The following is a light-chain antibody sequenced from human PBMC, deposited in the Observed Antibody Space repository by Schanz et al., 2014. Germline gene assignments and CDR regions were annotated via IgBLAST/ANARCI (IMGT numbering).Light chain of an antibody. J-gene: IGLJ2*01. CDR1: SSDIGGHNY. V-gene: IGLV2-11*01. CDR3: CSYAGSYTVV. CDR2: DVS. Sequence: QSALTQPASVSGSPGQSITISCTGTSSDIGGHNYVSWYQQHPGKAPKLMIYDVSKRPSGVPDRFSGSKSGNTASLTISGLQAEDEADYYCCSYAGSYTVVFGGGTKLTVL.